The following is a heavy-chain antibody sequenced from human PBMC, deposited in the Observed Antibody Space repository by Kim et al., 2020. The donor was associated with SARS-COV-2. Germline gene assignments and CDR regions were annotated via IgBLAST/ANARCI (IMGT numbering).Heavy chain of an antibody. D-gene: IGHD6-13*01. CDR1: GFTFSNAW. V-gene: IGHV3-15*01. J-gene: IGHJ4*02. CDR2: IKSKTDGGTT. Sequence: GGSLRLSCAASGFTFSNAWMSWVRQAPGKGLEWVGRIKSKTDGGTTDYAAPVKGRFTISRDDSKNTLYLQMNSLKTEDTAVYYCTTDLYSSSWIDYWGQGTLVTVSS. CDR3: TTDLYSSSWIDY.